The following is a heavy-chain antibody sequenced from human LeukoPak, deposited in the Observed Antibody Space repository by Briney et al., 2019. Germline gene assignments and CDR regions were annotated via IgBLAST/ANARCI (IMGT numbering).Heavy chain of an antibody. CDR2: INPSGGST. V-gene: IGHV1-46*01. Sequence: ASVKVSCKASGYTFTSYYMHWVRQAPGQGLEWMGIINPSGGSTSYAQKFQGRVTMIGDTSTSTVYMELSRLRSDDTAVYYCARDPYQLLLYDYWGQGTLVTVSS. CDR1: GYTFTSYY. J-gene: IGHJ4*02. D-gene: IGHD2-2*01. CDR3: ARDPYQLLLYDY.